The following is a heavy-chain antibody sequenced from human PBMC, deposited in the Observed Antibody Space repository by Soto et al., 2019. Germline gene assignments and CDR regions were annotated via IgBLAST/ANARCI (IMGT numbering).Heavy chain of an antibody. CDR1: EDTSRNYA. V-gene: IGHV1-69*06. CDR2: IIPIFGTA. Sequence: QVDRWKPGAEVKKPGSSWKVSCQPLEDTSRNYALTWVRRALEQGLGWLGGIIPIFGTANYAQKFQGRVTITADTSANTVYLELSSLRSEDTAVYYCARPQYCSSHSCNYGMDVWGQGTSVTVSS. CDR3: ARPQYCSSHSCNYGMDV. J-gene: IGHJ6*02. D-gene: IGHD2-2*01.